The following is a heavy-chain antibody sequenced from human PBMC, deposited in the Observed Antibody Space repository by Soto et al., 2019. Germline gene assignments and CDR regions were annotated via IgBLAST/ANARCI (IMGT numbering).Heavy chain of an antibody. J-gene: IGHJ4*02. CDR3: ARGIAAAGTSDN. V-gene: IGHV1-69*01. CDR1: GGTFSTCV. CDR2: IIPIFGTA. Sequence: SVKVSCKVSGGTFSTCVLSWVRQAPGQGLEWMGGIIPIFGTANYAQKFQGRVTITADESTSTAYMELSSLKSEDTAVYYCARGIAAAGTSDNWGQGTLVTVS. D-gene: IGHD6-13*01.